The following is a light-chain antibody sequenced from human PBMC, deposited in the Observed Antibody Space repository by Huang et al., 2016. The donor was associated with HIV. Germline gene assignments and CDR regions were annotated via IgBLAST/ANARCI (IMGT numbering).Light chain of an antibody. V-gene: IGKV1-5*03. CDR3: QYGET. J-gene: IGKJ1*01. CDR1: QNISSW. Sequence: DIQMTQSPSTLSAFVGDRLTTTCRASQNISSWLAWYQQKPGKAPRLLIYEISSLESGVPSRFSGSGSGTEFTITISSLQPDDIGTYYCQYGETFGQGSKVEVK. CDR2: EIS.